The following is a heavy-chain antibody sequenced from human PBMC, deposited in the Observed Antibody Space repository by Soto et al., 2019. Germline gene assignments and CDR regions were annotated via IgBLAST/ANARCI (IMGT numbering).Heavy chain of an antibody. J-gene: IGHJ3*02. V-gene: IGHV1-69*06. Sequence: QVQLEQSGAEVKKPGSSVKISCKASGGTLSDYGVSWLRQAPGQGLEWVGGTIPVFNTAKYAPKFQGRVTIAADKSTNIAYMELGSLSSDDTAFYYCARGVYGSGNYYTGPSAFDIWGQGTLVIVSS. D-gene: IGHD3-10*01. CDR2: TIPVFNTA. CDR1: GGTLSDYG. CDR3: ARGVYGSGNYYTGPSAFDI.